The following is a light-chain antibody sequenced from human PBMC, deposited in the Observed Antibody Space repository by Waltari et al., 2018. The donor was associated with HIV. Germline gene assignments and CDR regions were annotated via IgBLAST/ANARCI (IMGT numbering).Light chain of an antibody. CDR3: QQRRNWPRT. CDR1: PSVSSY. J-gene: IGKJ4*01. Sequence: EIVLTQPPATLSLSPGEGATLSSRASPSVSSYLAWYQQKPGQVPRRLIYDASNRATGIPARFSGSGSGTDFTLTISSLEPEDFAVYYCQQRRNWPRTFGGGTKVEIK. V-gene: IGKV3-11*01. CDR2: DAS.